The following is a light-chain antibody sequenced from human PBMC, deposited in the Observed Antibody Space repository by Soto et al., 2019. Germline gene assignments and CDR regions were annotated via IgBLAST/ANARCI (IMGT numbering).Light chain of an antibody. J-gene: IGKJ3*01. CDR1: QGISSY. Sequence: DIQLTQSPSFLSASVGDRVTITCRASQGISSYLAWYQQKPGKAPKLLIYAASTLQSGVPSRFSGSGSGTEFTLTISSLHPEEFATYFCQKLNSYPLTFGPGTKVDIK. V-gene: IGKV1-9*01. CDR2: AAS. CDR3: QKLNSYPLT.